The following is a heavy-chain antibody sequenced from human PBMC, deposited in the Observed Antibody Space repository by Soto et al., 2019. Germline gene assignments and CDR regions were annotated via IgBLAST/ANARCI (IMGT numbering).Heavy chain of an antibody. D-gene: IGHD2-15*01. CDR1: GYTFTGYY. CDR3: ARGEGYCSGGSCYNY. J-gene: IGHJ4*02. CDR2: INPNSGGT. Sequence: ASVKVSCKASGYTFTGYYMHWVRQAPGQGLEWMGWINPNSGGTNYAQKFQGWVTMTRDTSISTAYMELSRLRSDDTAVYYCARGEGYCSGGSCYNYWGQGTLVTVSS. V-gene: IGHV1-2*04.